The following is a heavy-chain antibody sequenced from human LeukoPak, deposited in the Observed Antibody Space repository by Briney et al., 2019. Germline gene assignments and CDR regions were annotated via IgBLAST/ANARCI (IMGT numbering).Heavy chain of an antibody. J-gene: IGHJ4*02. Sequence: SETLSLTCTVSGGSISSYYWGWIRQPAGKGLEWIGRIYTSGSTNYNPSLKSRVTMSVDTSKNQFSLTLSSVTAADTAVYYCARAGYYYDSSKYPVDYWGQGTVVSVS. V-gene: IGHV4-4*07. CDR1: GGSISSYY. CDR2: IYTSGST. D-gene: IGHD3-22*01. CDR3: ARAGYYYDSSKYPVDY.